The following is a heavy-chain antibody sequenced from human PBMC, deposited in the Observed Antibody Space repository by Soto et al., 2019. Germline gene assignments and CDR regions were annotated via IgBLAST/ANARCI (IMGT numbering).Heavy chain of an antibody. D-gene: IGHD2-21*02. V-gene: IGHV1-18*01. J-gene: IGHJ4*02. CDR1: GYTFTSFS. CDR2: ISAYNGNT. Sequence: ASVKVSCKASGYTFTSFSISWVRQAPGKGLEWMGWISAYNGNTNYAQKLQGRVTMTTDTSTSTAYMELRSLRSDDTAVYYCARDRIAYCGGDCYSLYWGQGTLVTVSS. CDR3: ARDRIAYCGGDCYSLY.